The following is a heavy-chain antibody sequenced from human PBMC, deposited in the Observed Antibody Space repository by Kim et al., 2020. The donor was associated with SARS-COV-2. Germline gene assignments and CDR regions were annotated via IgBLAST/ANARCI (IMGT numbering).Heavy chain of an antibody. V-gene: IGHV3-30*07. CDR3: ARDVIGDQYYFDY. J-gene: IGHJ4*02. D-gene: IGHD2-21*01. Sequence: YAESVKGRFTISRDNSRHTLYLQMNSLRAEDTAVYYCARDVIGDQYYFDYWGQGTLVTVSS.